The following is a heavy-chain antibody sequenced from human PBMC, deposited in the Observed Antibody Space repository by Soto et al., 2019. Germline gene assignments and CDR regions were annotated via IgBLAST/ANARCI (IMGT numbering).Heavy chain of an antibody. CDR2: TSYDGSNT. CDR1: GFTFRSFV. Sequence: QVQLVESGGGVVQPGTSLRLSCVGSGFTFRSFVIHWVRQAPGKGLEWVALTSYDGSNTYCGDSVKGRFTISRDNSKYTVDLQMDSLRVEDTALYYCARWGTTGGLDFWGQGTLVIVSS. CDR3: ARWGTTGGLDF. V-gene: IGHV3-30*03. J-gene: IGHJ4*02. D-gene: IGHD3-16*01.